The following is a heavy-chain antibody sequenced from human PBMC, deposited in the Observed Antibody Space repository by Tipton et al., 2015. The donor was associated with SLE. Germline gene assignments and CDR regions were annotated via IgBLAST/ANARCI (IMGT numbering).Heavy chain of an antibody. CDR1: GFTFSTSG. V-gene: IGHV3-30*18. D-gene: IGHD3-10*01. J-gene: IGHJ3*02. CDR2: IWYDGSNE. CDR3: AKDLAHGSGEAFDI. Sequence: RSLRLFCAASGFTFSTSGMHWVRQAPGKGLEWVAIIWYDGSNEYYADSVKGRFTISRDNSKNTLSLQMNSLRAEDTAVYYCAKDLAHGSGEAFDIWGQGTMVTVAS.